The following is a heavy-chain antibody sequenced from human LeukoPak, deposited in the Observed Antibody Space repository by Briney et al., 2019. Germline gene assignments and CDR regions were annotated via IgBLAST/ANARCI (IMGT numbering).Heavy chain of an antibody. CDR1: GFTVSSNY. D-gene: IGHD3-3*01. Sequence: QTGGSLRLSCAASGFTVSSNYMSWVRQAPGKGLEWVSVIYSGGSTYYADSVKGRFTISGDNSKNTLYLQMNSLRAEDTAVYYCARGGSGYDLWSGYYTHYYGMDVWGQGTTVTVSS. CDR3: ARGGSGYDLWSGYYTHYYGMDV. V-gene: IGHV3-53*01. CDR2: IYSGGST. J-gene: IGHJ6*02.